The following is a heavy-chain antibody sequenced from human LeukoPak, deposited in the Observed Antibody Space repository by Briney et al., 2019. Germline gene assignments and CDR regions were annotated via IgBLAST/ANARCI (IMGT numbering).Heavy chain of an antibody. V-gene: IGHV4-59*08. CDR1: GGSISSYY. J-gene: IGHJ4*02. Sequence: SETLSLTCTVSGGSISSYYWTWIRQPAGKGLEWIGYIYYSGSTNYNPSLKSRVTISVDTSKNQFSLKLSSVTAADTAVYYCARHYGTKWELPYIDYWGQGTLVTVSS. D-gene: IGHD1-26*01. CDR3: ARHYGTKWELPYIDY. CDR2: IYYSGST.